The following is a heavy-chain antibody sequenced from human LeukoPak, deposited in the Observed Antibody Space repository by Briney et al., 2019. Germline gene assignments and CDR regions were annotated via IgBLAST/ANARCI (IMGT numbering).Heavy chain of an antibody. CDR2: INHSGST. J-gene: IGHJ4*02. CDR3: ARFRSKGRPFLEWFSHAPYFDY. V-gene: IGHV4-34*01. D-gene: IGHD3-3*02. CDR1: GGSFSGYY. Sequence: SETLSLTCAVYGGSFSGYYWSWIRQPPGKGLEWIGEINHSGSTNYNPSLKSRVTISVDTSKNQFSLKLSSVTAADTAVYYCARFRSKGRPFLEWFSHAPYFDYWGQGTLVTVSS.